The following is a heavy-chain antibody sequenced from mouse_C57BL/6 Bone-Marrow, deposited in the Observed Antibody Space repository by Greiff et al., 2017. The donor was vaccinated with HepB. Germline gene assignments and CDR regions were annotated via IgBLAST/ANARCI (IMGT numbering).Heavy chain of an antibody. CDR3: ARDAKD. D-gene: IGHD1-3*01. CDR2: SRNKANDYTT. V-gene: IGHV7-1*01. CDR1: GFTFSDFY. J-gene: IGHJ3*01. Sequence: VQLKESGGGLVQSGRSLRLSCATSGFTFSDFYMEWVRQAPGKGLEWIAASRNKANDYTTEYSASVKGRFIVSRDTSQSILYLQMNALRAEDTAIYYCARDAKDWGQGTLVTVSA.